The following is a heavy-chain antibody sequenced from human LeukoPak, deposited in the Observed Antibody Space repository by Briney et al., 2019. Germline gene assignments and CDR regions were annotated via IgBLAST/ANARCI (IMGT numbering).Heavy chain of an antibody. Sequence: GGSLRLSCAASRVTPGTVRLSTGAQAPGKGLEWVANIKQDGNEKYYVGSVEGRFTISRDNAKNSLYLPMSSLRVEDTAVYSCARDYQGHFEYWGQGTLVTVSS. V-gene: IGHV3-7*05. J-gene: IGHJ4*02. CDR1: RVTPGTVR. CDR2: IKQDGNEK. CDR3: ARDYQGHFEY. D-gene: IGHD2-2*01.